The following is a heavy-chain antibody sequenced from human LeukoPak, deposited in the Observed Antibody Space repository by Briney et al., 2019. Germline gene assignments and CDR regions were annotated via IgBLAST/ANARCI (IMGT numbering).Heavy chain of an antibody. Sequence: GGSLRLSCAASGFTFSNYWMTWVRQAPGKGLEWVSYISSSGSTIYYADSVKGRFTISRDNAKNSLYLQMNSLRAEDTAVYYCARVLQLVDYWGQGTLVTVSS. CDR2: ISSSGSTI. CDR1: GFTFSNYW. J-gene: IGHJ4*02. V-gene: IGHV3-11*01. CDR3: ARVLQLVDY. D-gene: IGHD6-13*01.